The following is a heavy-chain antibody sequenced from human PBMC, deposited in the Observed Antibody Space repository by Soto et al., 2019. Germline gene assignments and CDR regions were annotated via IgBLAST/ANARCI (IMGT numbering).Heavy chain of an antibody. Sequence: SVKVSCKASRVAFSKFIMSWVRQAPGLGLEWVGGIIPIFGTASYAQKFQGRFTITADASTSTSYMEVNNLRSEDTAVYYCAKVRYSSPMGYYYGMDVWGQGTTVTVSS. J-gene: IGHJ6*02. V-gene: IGHV1-69*13. CDR1: RVAFSKFI. CDR3: AKVRYSSPMGYYYGMDV. D-gene: IGHD6-19*01. CDR2: IIPIFGTA.